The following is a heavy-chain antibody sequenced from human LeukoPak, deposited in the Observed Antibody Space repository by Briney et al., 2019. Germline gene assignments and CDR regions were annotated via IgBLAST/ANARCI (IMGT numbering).Heavy chain of an antibody. D-gene: IGHD1-26*01. CDR3: AKDIGGAWFDP. Sequence: PGGSLRLSCAASGFTFDDYGMSWVRQAPGKGLEWVSGINWNGGSTGYADSVKGRFTISRDNSKNSLYLQMNSLRTEDTALYYCAKDIGGAWFDPWGQGTLVTVSS. CDR1: GFTFDDYG. CDR2: INWNGGST. J-gene: IGHJ5*02. V-gene: IGHV3-20*04.